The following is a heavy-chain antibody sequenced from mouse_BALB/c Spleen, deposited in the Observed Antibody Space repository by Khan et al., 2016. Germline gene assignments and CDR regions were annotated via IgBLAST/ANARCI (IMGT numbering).Heavy chain of an antibody. CDR3: ARDENYRYYWFAY. CDR2: IWAGGST. CDR1: GFSLTHYG. J-gene: IGHJ3*01. Sequence: QVQLKESGPGLVAPSQSLSITCTVSGFSLTHYGVHWVRQPPGKGLEWMGIIWAGGSTNYNSALMSRQSNSKDNSKSHVSVEMNSRQSDDSAMYYCARDENYRYYWFAYWGQGTLVTVSA. D-gene: IGHD2-14*01. V-gene: IGHV2-9*02.